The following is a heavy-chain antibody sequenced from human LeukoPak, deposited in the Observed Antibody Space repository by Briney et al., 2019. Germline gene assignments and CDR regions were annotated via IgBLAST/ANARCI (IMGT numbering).Heavy chain of an antibody. D-gene: IGHD2-2*01. CDR2: INPNSGGT. CDR3: ARDHLVVPGGYEDHYYGMDV. CDR1: GYTFTAYY. Sequence: GASVKVSCKASGYTFTAYYMHWVRQAPGQGLEWMGWINPNSGGTNYALKFQGRVTMTRDTSISTANMELSRLRSDDTAVYYCARDHLVVPGGYEDHYYGMDVWGQGTTVTVSS. J-gene: IGHJ6*02. V-gene: IGHV1-2*02.